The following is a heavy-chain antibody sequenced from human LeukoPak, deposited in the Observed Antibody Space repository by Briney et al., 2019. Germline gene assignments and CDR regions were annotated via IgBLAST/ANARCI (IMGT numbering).Heavy chain of an antibody. CDR3: ARDSGRA. D-gene: IGHD3-10*01. CDR2: IYHSGST. CDR1: GYSISSGYY. J-gene: IGHJ6*04. V-gene: IGHV4-38-2*02. Sequence: SETLSLTCTVSGYSISSGYYWGWIRQPPGKGLEWIGSIYHSGSTYYNPSLKSRVTISVDTSKNQFSLKLSSVTAADTAVYYCARDSGRAWGKGTTVTVSS.